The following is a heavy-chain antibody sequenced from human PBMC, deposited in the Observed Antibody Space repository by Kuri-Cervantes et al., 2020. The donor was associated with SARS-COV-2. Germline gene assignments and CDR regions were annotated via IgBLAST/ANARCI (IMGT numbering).Heavy chain of an antibody. CDR2: ISSNGGST. CDR1: GFTFSSYA. D-gene: IGHD3-22*01. V-gene: IGHV3-64*02. J-gene: IGHJ3*02. Sequence: GESLKISCAASGFTFSSYAMHWVRQAPGKGLEYVSAISSNGGSTYYADSVKGRFTISRDNSKNTLYLQMGSLRAEDMAVYYCARARQYYYDSSGYSDAFDIWGQGTMVTVSS. CDR3: ARARQYYYDSSGYSDAFDI.